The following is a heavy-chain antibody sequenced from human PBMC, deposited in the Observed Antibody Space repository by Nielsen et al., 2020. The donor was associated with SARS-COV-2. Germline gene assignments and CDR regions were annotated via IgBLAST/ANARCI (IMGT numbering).Heavy chain of an antibody. D-gene: IGHD6-19*01. CDR3: AMRYSSGWINYYYYYGMDV. V-gene: IGHV3-53*01. Sequence: GESLKISCAASGFTVSSKYMSWVRQAPGKGLEWVSVIYSGGSTYYADSVKGRFTISRDNSKNTLYLQMNSLRAEDTAVYYCAMRYSSGWINYYYYYGMDVWGQGTTVTVSS. CDR1: GFTVSSKY. J-gene: IGHJ6*02. CDR2: IYSGGST.